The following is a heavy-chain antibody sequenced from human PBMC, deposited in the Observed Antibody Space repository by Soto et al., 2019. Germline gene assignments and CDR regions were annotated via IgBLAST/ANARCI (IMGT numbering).Heavy chain of an antibody. Sequence: EVQLVESGGGLVQPGGSLRLSCAASGFTVSSNYMSWVRQAPGKGLEWVSVIFTGGSTYYADSVKGRFTISRHSSMNTVYLHMDSLRAEDTAVYYSAIDRQSSGWLDAFDIWGQGTMVTVSS. CDR1: GFTVSSNY. V-gene: IGHV3-53*04. CDR3: AIDRQSSGWLDAFDI. J-gene: IGHJ3*02. CDR2: IFTGGST. D-gene: IGHD6-19*01.